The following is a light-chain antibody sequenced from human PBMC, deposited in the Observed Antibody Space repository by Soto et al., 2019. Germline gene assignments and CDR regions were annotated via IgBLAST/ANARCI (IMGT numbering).Light chain of an antibody. J-gene: IGKJ4*01. V-gene: IGKV1-9*01. CDR1: QDISSY. Sequence: EIQLTQSPSFLSASVGDRVTITCRTSQDISSYLAWYQQKPGKAPQLLISAASTLQSGVPSRFSGSGSGTECTLAISSLQPEDFSTYYCQQLKSYPRSFGGGTNVEI. CDR2: AAS. CDR3: QQLKSYPRS.